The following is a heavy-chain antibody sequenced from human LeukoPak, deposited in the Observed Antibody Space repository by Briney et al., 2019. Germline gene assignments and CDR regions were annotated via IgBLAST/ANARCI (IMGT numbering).Heavy chain of an antibody. Sequence: GGSLRLSCAASGFTFDDYGMSWVRHAPGKGLEWVSAISGSGGSTYYADSVKGRFTISRDNSKNTLYLQMNSLRAEDTAVYYCAKGYDRSMDYWGQGTLVTVSS. CDR3: AKGYDRSMDY. D-gene: IGHD3-22*01. V-gene: IGHV3-23*01. J-gene: IGHJ4*02. CDR2: ISGSGGST. CDR1: GFTFDDYG.